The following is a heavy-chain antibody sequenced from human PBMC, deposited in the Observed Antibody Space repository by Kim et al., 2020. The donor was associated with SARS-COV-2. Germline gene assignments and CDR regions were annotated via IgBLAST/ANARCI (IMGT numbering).Heavy chain of an antibody. V-gene: IGHV1-18*04. CDR2: ISAYNGNT. Sequence: ASVKVSCKASGYTFTSYGISWVRQAPGKGLEWMGWISAYNGNTNYAQKLQGRVTMTTDTSTSTAYMELRSLRSDDTAVYYCARDIGSGYYPDYFEYWGQGTLVTVSS. J-gene: IGHJ4*02. CDR3: ARDIGSGYYPDYFEY. D-gene: IGHD3-22*01. CDR1: GYTFTSYG.